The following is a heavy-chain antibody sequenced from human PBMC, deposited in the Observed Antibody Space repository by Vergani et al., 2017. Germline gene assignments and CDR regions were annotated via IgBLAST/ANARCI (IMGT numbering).Heavy chain of an antibody. CDR3: ARPVRLRCSSTSCFEDYFDY. CDR2: VHRNGNT. CDR1: GYSVGSGYY. V-gene: IGHV4-38-2*01. J-gene: IGHJ4*02. Sequence: QVDLQESGPGLVKSSETLSLNCAVSGYSVGSGYYWGWIRQPPGRGLEWIGCVHRNGNTYYTSSLRSRATISRDTSKNQFSLRLTSVTAADTAVYYCARPVRLRCSSTSCFEDYFDYWGQGTLVTVSS. D-gene: IGHD2-2*01.